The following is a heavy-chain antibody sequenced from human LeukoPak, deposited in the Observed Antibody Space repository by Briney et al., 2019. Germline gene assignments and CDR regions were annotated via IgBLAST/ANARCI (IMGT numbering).Heavy chain of an antibody. Sequence: SETLSLTCTVSGGSISSYYWSWIRQPAGKGLEWIGRIYTSGSTNYNPSLRSRVTMSVDTSKNQFSLKLSSVTAADTAVYYCARVNRAPHWFDPWGQGTLVTVSS. CDR2: IYTSGST. CDR3: ARVNRAPHWFDP. CDR1: GGSISSYY. J-gene: IGHJ5*02. V-gene: IGHV4-4*07. D-gene: IGHD1-14*01.